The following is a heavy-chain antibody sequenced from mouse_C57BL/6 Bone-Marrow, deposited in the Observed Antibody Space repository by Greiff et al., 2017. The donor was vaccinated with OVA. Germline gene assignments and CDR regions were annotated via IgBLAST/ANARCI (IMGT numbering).Heavy chain of an antibody. CDR1: GFNIKDDY. J-gene: IGHJ2*01. Sequence: EVKLMESGAELVRPGASVKLSCTASGFNIKDDYMHWVKQRPEQGLEWIGWIDPENGDTEYASKFQGKATITADTSSNTAYLQLSSLTSEDTAVYYCTSPQGYWGQGTTLTVSS. CDR2: IDPENGDT. D-gene: IGHD3-2*02. CDR3: TSPQGY. V-gene: IGHV14-4*01.